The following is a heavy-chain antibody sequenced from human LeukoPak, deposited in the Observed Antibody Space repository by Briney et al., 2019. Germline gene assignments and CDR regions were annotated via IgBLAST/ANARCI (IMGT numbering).Heavy chain of an antibody. J-gene: IGHJ6*03. CDR1: GFTFSSYS. Sequence: GGSLRLSCAASGFTFSSYSMNWVRQAPGKGLEWVSYFSSSSSTIYYADSVKGRFTISRDNAKNSLYLQMNSLRAEDTAVYYCARDGEDWNYYYYYMDVWGKGTTVTVSS. CDR2: FSSSSSTI. D-gene: IGHD3/OR15-3a*01. V-gene: IGHV3-48*01. CDR3: ARDGEDWNYYYYYMDV.